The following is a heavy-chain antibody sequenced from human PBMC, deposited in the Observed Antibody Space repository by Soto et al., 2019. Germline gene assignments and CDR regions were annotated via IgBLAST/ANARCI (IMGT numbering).Heavy chain of an antibody. D-gene: IGHD3-22*01. V-gene: IGHV3-23*01. CDR1: GFTFSSYA. J-gene: IGHJ4*02. CDR2: ISGSGGST. Sequence: GSQRLSCAASGFTFSSYAISWVRQDPGKGLEWVSAISGSGGSTYYADSVKGRFTISRDNSKNTLYLQMNSLRAEDTAVYYCAKDSMITMIVVVTHPKPPTPDYWGQGTLVTSPQ. CDR3: AKDSMITMIVVVTHPKPPTPDY.